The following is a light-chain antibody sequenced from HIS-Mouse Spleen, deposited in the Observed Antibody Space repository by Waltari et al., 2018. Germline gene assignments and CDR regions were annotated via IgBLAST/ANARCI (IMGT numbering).Light chain of an antibody. CDR3: SSYTSSSFNVV. CDR2: DVS. V-gene: IGLV2-14*03. Sequence: QSALTQPASVSGSPGQSITISCTGTSSDVGGYNYVSWYHQHPGKAPKLMIYDVSNRASGVSKRFSGSKSGNTASLTISGLQAEDEADYYCSSYTSSSFNVVFGGGTKLTVL. CDR1: SSDVGGYNY. J-gene: IGLJ2*01.